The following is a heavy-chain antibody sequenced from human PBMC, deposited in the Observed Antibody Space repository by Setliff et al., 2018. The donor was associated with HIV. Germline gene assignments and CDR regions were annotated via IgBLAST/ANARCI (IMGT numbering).Heavy chain of an antibody. Sequence: ASVKVFCKASGYTFTAYYIHWVRQAPGHELQLMGRIEPSSGGTNYIQKFQGRVTITRDTSIYTVYMELTGLTSDDTAVYYCARQDHSSVNTGSLYAFDVWGQGTMVTVSS. V-gene: IGHV1-2*06. CDR2: IEPSSGGT. CDR3: ARQDHSSVNTGSLYAFDV. D-gene: IGHD2-8*02. J-gene: IGHJ3*01. CDR1: GYTFTAYY.